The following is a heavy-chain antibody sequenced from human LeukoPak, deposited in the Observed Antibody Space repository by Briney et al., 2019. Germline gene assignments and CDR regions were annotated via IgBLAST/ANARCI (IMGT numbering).Heavy chain of an antibody. Sequence: GGSLRLSCAASGFTFSSYAMSWVRQVPGKGLEWVSVISGSGDNTYYADSVKGRFTIFRDDSKNMLFLQMNSLRADDTAIYYCAKEAMSSLGYYYGMDVWGQGTMVTVSS. V-gene: IGHV3-23*01. J-gene: IGHJ6*02. D-gene: IGHD5-18*01. CDR2: ISGSGDNT. CDR1: GFTFSSYA. CDR3: AKEAMSSLGYYYGMDV.